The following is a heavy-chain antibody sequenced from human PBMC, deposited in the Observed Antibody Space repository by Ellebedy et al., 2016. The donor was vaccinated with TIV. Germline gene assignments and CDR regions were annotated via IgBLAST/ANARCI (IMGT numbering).Heavy chain of an antibody. CDR3: ATFNQYYTYLGV. Sequence: SETLSLXCTVSVDSISSSSDYWVWIRQPPGKGPEWIGTISNRDRTDYNPSLKSRVFILVDASKNQFFLKLTSVTAADTAVYYCATFNQYYTYLGVWGKGTTVIVSS. V-gene: IGHV4-39*01. CDR1: VDSISSSSDY. D-gene: IGHD1-14*01. CDR2: ISNRDRT. J-gene: IGHJ6*03.